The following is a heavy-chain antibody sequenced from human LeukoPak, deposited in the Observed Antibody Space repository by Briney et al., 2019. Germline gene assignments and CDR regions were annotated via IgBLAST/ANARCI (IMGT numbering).Heavy chain of an antibody. D-gene: IGHD3-10*01. J-gene: IGHJ3*02. Sequence: QPGRSLRLSCAASGFTFSRYVINWVRQAPGKGPEWVAVVSSEGSNKYYGDSVKGRFIISRDNSMNTLYLQMNSLTAEDTAVYYCARSKGFGEFFDAFDIWGQGTLVTVSS. CDR2: VSSEGSNK. CDR1: GFTFSRYV. CDR3: ARSKGFGEFFDAFDI. V-gene: IGHV3-30*03.